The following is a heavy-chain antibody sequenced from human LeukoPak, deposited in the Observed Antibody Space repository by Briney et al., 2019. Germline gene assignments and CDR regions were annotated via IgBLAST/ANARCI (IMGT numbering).Heavy chain of an antibody. CDR1: GGSISSSSYY. J-gene: IGHJ5*02. D-gene: IGHD5-18*01. V-gene: IGHV4-39*01. CDR2: IYYSGST. Sequence: SETLSLTCTVSGGSISSSSYYWGWIRQPPVKGLEWIGSIYYSGSTYYNPSLKSRVTISVDTSKNQFSLKLSSVTAADTAVYYCAGGYSYGYVSTNWFDPWGQGTLVTVSS. CDR3: AGGYSYGYVSTNWFDP.